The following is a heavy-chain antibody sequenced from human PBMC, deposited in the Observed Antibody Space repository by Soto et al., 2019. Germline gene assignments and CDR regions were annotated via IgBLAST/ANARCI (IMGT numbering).Heavy chain of an antibody. D-gene: IGHD5-12*01. V-gene: IGHV3-23*01. J-gene: IGHJ4*02. CDR3: SKWDGYGDQ. CDR1: VFTFSTNS. CDR2: ISGGGDST. Sequence: VRSLRLSCAASVFTFSTNSMTWVRQAPGKGLEWVCGISGGGDSTHYADSVKGRFTISRDNSKNMVYLQMNSLTADDTAVYFCSKWDGYGDQGGQGTRFTVS.